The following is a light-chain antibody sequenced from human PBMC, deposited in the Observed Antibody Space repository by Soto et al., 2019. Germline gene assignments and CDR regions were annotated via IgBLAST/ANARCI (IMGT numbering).Light chain of an antibody. V-gene: IGKV3-11*01. J-gene: IGKJ4*01. CDR1: QSVSRY. CDR2: DAS. Sequence: EIVLTQSPATLSLSPGERATLSCRASQSVSRYLAWYQQKPGQAPRLLIYDASNRATGIPARFSGSGSGTDFTLTITSVEPDDFAVYYCHQRSNWPSTFCGGTKVEIK. CDR3: HQRSNWPST.